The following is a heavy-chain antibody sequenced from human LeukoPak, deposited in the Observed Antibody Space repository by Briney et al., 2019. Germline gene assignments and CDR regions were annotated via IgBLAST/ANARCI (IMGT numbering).Heavy chain of an antibody. D-gene: IGHD5-12*01. J-gene: IGHJ4*02. CDR1: GFTFSSYW. Sequence: GGSLRLSCAASGFTFSSYWMHWVRQAPGKGLVWVSHINNDGSTTSYADSVKGRFTISRDNAKNTLYLQINSLRTEDTAVYYCARDLGYEENYWGQGTLVTVSS. CDR3: ARDLGYEENY. CDR2: INNDGSTT. V-gene: IGHV3-74*01.